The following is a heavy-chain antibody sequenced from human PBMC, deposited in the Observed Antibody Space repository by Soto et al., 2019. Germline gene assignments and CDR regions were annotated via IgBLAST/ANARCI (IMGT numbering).Heavy chain of an antibody. CDR2: IIPIFGTA. D-gene: IGHD2-2*01. CDR1: GGTFSSYA. V-gene: IGHV1-69*13. CDR3: ARVHHIVVVPAAKSFYGMDV. Sequence: GASVKVSWKASGGTFSSYAISWVRQAPGQGLEWMGGIIPIFGTANYAQKFQGRVTITADESTSTAYMELSSLRSEDTAVYYCARVHHIVVVPAAKSFYGMDVWGQGTTVTVSS. J-gene: IGHJ6*02.